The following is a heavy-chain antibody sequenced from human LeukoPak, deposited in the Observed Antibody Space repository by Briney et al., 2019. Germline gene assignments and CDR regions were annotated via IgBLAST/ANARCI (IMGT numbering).Heavy chain of an antibody. V-gene: IGHV1-69*13. Sequence: ASVKVSCKASGGTFSSYAISWVRQAPGQGLEWMGGIIPIFGTANYAQKFQGRVTITADESTSTAYMELSSLRSEDTAVYYCARVGYYDSSGYYDPYYFDYWGQGTLSPSPQ. CDR3: ARVGYYDSSGYYDPYYFDY. CDR1: GGTFSSYA. CDR2: IIPIFGTA. J-gene: IGHJ4*02. D-gene: IGHD3-22*01.